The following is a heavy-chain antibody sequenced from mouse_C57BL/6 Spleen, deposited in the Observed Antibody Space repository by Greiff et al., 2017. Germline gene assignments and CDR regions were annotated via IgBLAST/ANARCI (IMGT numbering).Heavy chain of an antibody. J-gene: IGHJ2*01. V-gene: IGHV1-80*01. Sequence: VKLMESGAELVKPGASVKISCKASGYAFSSYWMNWVKQRPGKGLEWIGQIYPGDGDTNYNGKFKGKATLTADKSSSTAYMQLSSLTSEDSAVYFCARDYPYYFDYWGQGTTLTVSS. CDR3: ARDYPYYFDY. CDR1: GYAFSSYW. CDR2: IYPGDGDT. D-gene: IGHD2-4*01.